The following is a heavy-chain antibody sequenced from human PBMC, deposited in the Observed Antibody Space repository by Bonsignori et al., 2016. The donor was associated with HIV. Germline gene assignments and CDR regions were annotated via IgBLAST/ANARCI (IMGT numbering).Heavy chain of an antibody. CDR2: IDWDDAK. D-gene: IGHD6-19*01. CDR3: ARIRWDSSGYPFDH. V-gene: IGHV2-70*11. J-gene: IGHJ4*02. Sequence: PGKALEWLARIDWDDAKYYTTSLKARLTVSKDTSKNQVVLTMTNMDPLDTATYYCARIRWDSSGYPFDHWGQGSLVTVSS.